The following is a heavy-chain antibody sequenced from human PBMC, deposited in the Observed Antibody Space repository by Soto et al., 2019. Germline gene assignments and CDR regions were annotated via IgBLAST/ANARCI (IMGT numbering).Heavy chain of an antibody. J-gene: IGHJ4*02. V-gene: IGHV1-58*02. CDR1: GFTFTSSA. Sequence: ASVKVSCKASGFTFTSSAIQWVRQARGQRLEWIGWVVVGSGNIRYARKFQERVTITRDMSATTAYMELSSLRSEDTAVYYCARGGDIVVVPEFDYWGQGTLVTVSS. CDR2: VVVGSGNI. D-gene: IGHD2-2*01. CDR3: ARGGDIVVVPEFDY.